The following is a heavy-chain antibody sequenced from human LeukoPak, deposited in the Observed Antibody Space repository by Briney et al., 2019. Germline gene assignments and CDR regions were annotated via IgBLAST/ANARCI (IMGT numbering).Heavy chain of an antibody. CDR3: AKNEFDY. J-gene: IGHJ4*02. Sequence: GGSLRLSCAASGFTFSSYGMHWVRQAPGKGLEWVAVISYDGSNKYYADSVKGRFTISRDNSKNTLYLQMNSLRAEDTAVYYCAKNEFDYRGQGTLVTVSS. V-gene: IGHV3-30*18. CDR2: ISYDGSNK. CDR1: GFTFSSYG. D-gene: IGHD1-1*01.